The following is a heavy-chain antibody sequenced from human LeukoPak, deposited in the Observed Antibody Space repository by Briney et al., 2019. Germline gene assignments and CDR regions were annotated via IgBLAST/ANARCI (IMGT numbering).Heavy chain of an antibody. CDR1: GFTFSSYA. CDR3: AMRGFGESYYNYYGMDV. CDR2: ISYDGSNK. D-gene: IGHD3-10*01. J-gene: IGHJ6*02. V-gene: IGHV3-30-3*01. Sequence: GGSLRLSCAASGFTFSSYAMHWVRQAPGRGLEWVAVISYDGSNKYYADSVKGRFTISRDNSKNTLYLQMNSLRADDTAVYYCAMRGFGESYYNYYGMDVWGQGTTVTVSS.